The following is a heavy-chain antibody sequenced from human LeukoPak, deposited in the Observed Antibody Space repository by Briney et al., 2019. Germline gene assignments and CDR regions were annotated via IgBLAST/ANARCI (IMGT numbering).Heavy chain of an antibody. CDR2: ITGVSVSK. CDR3: AKGAAAGKVDWFDP. J-gene: IGHJ5*02. V-gene: IGHV3-23*01. Sequence: GSLRLSCTASGFTFSNFAMSWVRQAQGKGLEWVSTITGVSVSKYYADSVKGRFIISRDISKNTMFLQMYGLRAEDTAVYYCAKGAAAGKVDWFDPWGQGTLVTVSS. D-gene: IGHD6-13*01. CDR1: GFTFSNFA.